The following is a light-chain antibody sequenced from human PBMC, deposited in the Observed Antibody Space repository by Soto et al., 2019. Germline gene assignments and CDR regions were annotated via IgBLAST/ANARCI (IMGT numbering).Light chain of an antibody. Sequence: QSALTQPPSASGSPGQSVTISCTGTSSDVVGYHYVSWYQQHPGKAPKLMIYEVSKRPSGVPDRISGSKSGNTASLTVSGLQAEDEADYYCSSYAGSNYVVFGGGTKVTVL. CDR3: SSYAGSNYVV. CDR1: SSDVVGYHY. V-gene: IGLV2-8*01. J-gene: IGLJ2*01. CDR2: EVS.